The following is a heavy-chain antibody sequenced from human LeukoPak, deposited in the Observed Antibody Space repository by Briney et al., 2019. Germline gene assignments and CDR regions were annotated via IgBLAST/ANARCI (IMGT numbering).Heavy chain of an antibody. CDR2: ISAYNGNT. J-gene: IGHJ6*03. V-gene: IGHV1-18*01. CDR1: GYTFTSYG. CDR3: ARESGYCNSTSCYTDYYYYMDV. Sequence: ASVKVSCKASGYTFTSYGISWVRQAPGQGLEWMGWISAYNGNTNYAQKLQGRVTMTTDTSTSTAYMELRSLRSDDTAVYYCARESGYCNSTSCYTDYYYYMDVWGKGTTVTVSS. D-gene: IGHD2-2*02.